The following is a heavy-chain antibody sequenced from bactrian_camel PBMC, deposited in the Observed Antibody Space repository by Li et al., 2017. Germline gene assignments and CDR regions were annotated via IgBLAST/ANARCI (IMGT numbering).Heavy chain of an antibody. D-gene: IGHD6*01. Sequence: RQAAGKEREGVAAIASDGSTSYADSVKGRFTISRDNSKNTLSLQMTGLLPEDTAMYYCAARFGTLQCPSSVGSGFWGQGTQVTVSS. J-gene: IGHJ6*01. V-gene: IGHV3S53*01. CDR2: IASDGST. CDR3: AARFGTLQCPSSVGSGF.